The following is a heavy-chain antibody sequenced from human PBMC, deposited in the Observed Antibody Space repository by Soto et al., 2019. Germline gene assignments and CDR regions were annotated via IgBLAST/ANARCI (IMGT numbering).Heavy chain of an antibody. J-gene: IGHJ4*02. Sequence: EVQLVESGGGLIQPGGSLRLSCAVSGFTVSNNYMSWVRQAPGKGLEGVSVIYSGGYTAYGDSVKGRFTISRDNPKNTLNFKKKSRGPDDTAGCYCGPHPGGGGYWGQGTLVTVSS. CDR3: GPHPGGGGY. CDR2: IYSGGYT. CDR1: GFTVSNNY. V-gene: IGHV3-53*01. D-gene: IGHD3-10*01.